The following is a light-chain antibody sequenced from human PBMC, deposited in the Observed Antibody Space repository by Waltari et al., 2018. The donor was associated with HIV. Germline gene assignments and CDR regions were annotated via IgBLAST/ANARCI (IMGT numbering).Light chain of an antibody. J-gene: IGLJ3*02. Sequence: QSVLTQPPSASGTPGQRVTISCSGSSSNIGSNAVNWYQQVPGTAPKLLIYSDIQRPSGVPDRFSGSKSGTSASLAISGLQSEDEANYYCAAWDDSLNGPLFGRGTKLTVL. CDR1: SSNIGSNA. CDR2: SDI. V-gene: IGLV1-44*01. CDR3: AAWDDSLNGPL.